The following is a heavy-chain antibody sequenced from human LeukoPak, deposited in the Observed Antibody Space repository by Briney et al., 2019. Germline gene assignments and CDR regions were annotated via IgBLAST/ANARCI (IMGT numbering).Heavy chain of an antibody. CDR1: GYTFTSYA. CDR2: INAGNGNT. Sequence: ASVKVSCKASGYTFTSYAIHWVRQAPGQRLEWMGWINAGNGNTKYSQKFQGRVTTTRDTSANTAYMELSSLRSEDTAVYYCARVQQRGGFDPWGRGTLVTVSS. V-gene: IGHV1-3*01. D-gene: IGHD6-13*01. J-gene: IGHJ5*02. CDR3: ARVQQRGGFDP.